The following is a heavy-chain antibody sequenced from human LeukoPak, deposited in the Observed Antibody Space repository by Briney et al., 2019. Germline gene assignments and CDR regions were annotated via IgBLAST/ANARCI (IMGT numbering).Heavy chain of an antibody. D-gene: IGHD1-14*01. CDR1: GFTFSSYD. CDR3: ARVVGRNWYLDL. V-gene: IGHV3-23*01. Sequence: GGSLRLSCGASGFTFSSYDMTWVRQARGKGLEWVSGIYGRGGTTYYADSVKGRFIVPRDNSKNSLSLQMNSQRAEDTAVYYCARVVGRNWYLDLWGRGTQVTVSS. CDR2: IYGRGGTT. J-gene: IGHJ2*01.